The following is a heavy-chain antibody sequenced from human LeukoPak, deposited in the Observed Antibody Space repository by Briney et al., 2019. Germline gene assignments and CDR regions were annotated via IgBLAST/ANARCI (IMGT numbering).Heavy chain of an antibody. CDR3: ATSFGRQQLVLHYFDY. V-gene: IGHV1-18*01. D-gene: IGHD6-13*01. Sequence: GASVKVSCKASGYTFTSYGISWVRQAPGQGLEWMGWISAYNGNTNYAQKLQGRVTMTTDTSTSTAYMELRSLRSDDTAVYYCATSFGRQQLVLHYFDYWGQGTLVTVSS. J-gene: IGHJ4*02. CDR1: GYTFTSYG. CDR2: ISAYNGNT.